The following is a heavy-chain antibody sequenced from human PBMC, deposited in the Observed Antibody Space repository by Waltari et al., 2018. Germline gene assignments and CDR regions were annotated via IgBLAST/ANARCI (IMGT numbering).Heavy chain of an antibody. CDR2: IYNSGTT. J-gene: IGHJ4*02. D-gene: IGHD3-10*01. V-gene: IGHV4-39*01. Sequence: QVYLQESGPGLVKPSESLSLTCTVSGASVKSTSYYWGWIRQPPGKGLEWIGSIYNSGTTYYNPALKRRVTNSVDASEKQFSLTLTSVTAADTAVYFCVRPPHCRGNTCTALWGQGALVTVSS. CDR1: GASVKSTSYY. CDR3: VRPPHCRGNTCTAL.